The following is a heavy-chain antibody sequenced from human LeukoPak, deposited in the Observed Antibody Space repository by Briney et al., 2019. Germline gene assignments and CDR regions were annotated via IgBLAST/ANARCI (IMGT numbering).Heavy chain of an antibody. CDR2: INHSGST. J-gene: IGHJ5*02. D-gene: IGHD3-16*02. CDR3: ARGGGSYRYTAT. CDR1: GGSFSGYY. V-gene: IGHV4-34*01. Sequence: SETLSLTCAVYGGSFSGYYWSWIRQPLGKGLEWIGEINHSGSTNYNPSLKSRVTISVDTSKNQFSLKLSSVTAADTAVYYCARGGGSYRYTATWGQGTLVTVSS.